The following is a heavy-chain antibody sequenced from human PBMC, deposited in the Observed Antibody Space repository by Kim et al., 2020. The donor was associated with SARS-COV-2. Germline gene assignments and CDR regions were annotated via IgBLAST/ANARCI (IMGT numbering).Heavy chain of an antibody. CDR1: GFSFSSHG. J-gene: IGHJ4*02. CDR3: ARDNSGYDY. Sequence: GGSLRLSCSASGFSFSSHGINWVRQAPGKGPEWISYISPTSSHIYYTDSVKGRFTISRDNAKNSLYLQMNSLRAEDTGVYYCARDNSGYDYWGQGTLVTV. D-gene: IGHD5-12*01. V-gene: IGHV3-21*05. CDR2: ISPTSSHI.